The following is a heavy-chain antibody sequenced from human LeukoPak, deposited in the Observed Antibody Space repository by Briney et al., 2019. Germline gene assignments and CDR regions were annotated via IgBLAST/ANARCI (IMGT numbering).Heavy chain of an antibody. CDR3: ARYSSSSGGAAYYLDY. CDR2: ISGDGSVT. J-gene: IGHJ4*01. D-gene: IGHD6-6*01. CDR1: GFTLRNYW. V-gene: IGHV3-74*01. Sequence: PGGSLRLSCTASGFTLRNYWMHWVRQVPGKRLVWVSRISGDGSVTNYADSVQGRFTISRDNAKNKLYLQINSLRSEDTAVYYCARYSSSSGGAAYYLDYWGHGTLVTVSS.